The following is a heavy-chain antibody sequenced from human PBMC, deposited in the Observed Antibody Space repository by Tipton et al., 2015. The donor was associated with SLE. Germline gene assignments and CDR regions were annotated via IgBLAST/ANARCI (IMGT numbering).Heavy chain of an antibody. CDR3: ARAPWVDKDFAEDPAAVRFRAFDM. Sequence: TLSLTCTVSGASISSYSYYWSWIRQPAGKGLEWIGSIYYSGSTNYNPSLKSRVTMTMDTSNNQFSLKLRSVTAADTAVDFCARAPWVDKDFAEDPAAVRFRAFDMWGVRALFTVSS. D-gene: IGHD2-2*01. CDR1: GASISSYSYY. V-gene: IGHV4-61*10. CDR2: IYYSGST. J-gene: IGHJ3*02.